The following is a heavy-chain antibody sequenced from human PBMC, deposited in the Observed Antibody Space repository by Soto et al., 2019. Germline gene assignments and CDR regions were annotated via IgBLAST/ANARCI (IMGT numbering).Heavy chain of an antibody. CDR2: ISAYNGNT. Sequence: QVQLVQSGAEVKKPGASVKVSCKASGYTFTSYGISWVRQAPGQGLEWMGWISAYNGNTNYAQKLQGRVTMTTDTSTSTAYMELRRLRSDDTAVYYCARVPRQGVLMVYAIHWGQGTLVTVSS. CDR1: GYTFTSYG. V-gene: IGHV1-18*01. J-gene: IGHJ4*02. CDR3: ARVPRQGVLMVYAIH. D-gene: IGHD2-8*01.